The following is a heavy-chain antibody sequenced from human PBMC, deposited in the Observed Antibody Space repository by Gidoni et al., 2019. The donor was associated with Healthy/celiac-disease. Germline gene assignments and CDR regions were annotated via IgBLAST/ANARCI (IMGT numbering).Heavy chain of an antibody. Sequence: EVQLVESGGGLVQPGRSLRLSCAASGFTFDDYAMHWVRQAPGKGLEWVSGISWNSGSIGYADSVKGRFTISRDNAKNSLYLQMNSLRAEDTALYYCAKGGLRYNWNDLDYWGQGTLVTVSS. V-gene: IGHV3-9*01. CDR2: ISWNSGSI. CDR1: GFTFDDYA. J-gene: IGHJ4*02. D-gene: IGHD1-20*01. CDR3: AKGGLRYNWNDLDY.